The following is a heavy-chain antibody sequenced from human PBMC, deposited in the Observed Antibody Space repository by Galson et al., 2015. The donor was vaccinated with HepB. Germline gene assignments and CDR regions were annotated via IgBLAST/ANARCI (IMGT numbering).Heavy chain of an antibody. CDR1: GYSFTSYW. V-gene: IGHV5-10-1*01. J-gene: IGHJ6*02. Sequence: QSGAEVKKPGESLRISCKGSGYSFTSYWISWVRQMPGKGLEWMGRIDPSDSYTNYSPSFQGHVTISADKSISTAYLQWSSLKASDTAMYYCARQDCSSTSCYLGAYYYYGMDVWGQGTTVTVSS. D-gene: IGHD2-2*01. CDR2: IDPSDSYT. CDR3: ARQDCSSTSCYLGAYYYYGMDV.